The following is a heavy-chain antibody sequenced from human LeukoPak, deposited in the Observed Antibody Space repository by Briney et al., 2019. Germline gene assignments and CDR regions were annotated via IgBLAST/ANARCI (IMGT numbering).Heavy chain of an antibody. D-gene: IGHD1-1*01. CDR3: VRDYNWGFDY. Sequence: GGSLRLSCAASGFTFSSYAMHRVRQAPGKGLEWVAFIRNDGSNHYYADSVKGRFTISRDNSKNNVYLQMYSLRVEDTSIYYCVRDYNWGFDYWGQRTVVTVSS. J-gene: IGHJ4*02. V-gene: IGHV3-30*02. CDR1: GFTFSSYA. CDR2: IRNDGSNH.